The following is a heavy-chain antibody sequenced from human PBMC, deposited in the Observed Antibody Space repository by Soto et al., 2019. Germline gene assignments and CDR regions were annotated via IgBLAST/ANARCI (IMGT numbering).Heavy chain of an antibody. V-gene: IGHV1-69*01. Sequence: QVQLVQSGAEVKKPGYSVKVSCKASGGTFSSYAISWVRQAPGQGLEWMGGIIPIFGTANYAQKFQGRVTITADESTSTAYMELSSLRSEDTAVYYCARYIDNIPPYGMDVWGQGTTVTVSS. D-gene: IGHD2-15*01. J-gene: IGHJ6*02. CDR3: ARYIDNIPPYGMDV. CDR1: GGTFSSYA. CDR2: IIPIFGTA.